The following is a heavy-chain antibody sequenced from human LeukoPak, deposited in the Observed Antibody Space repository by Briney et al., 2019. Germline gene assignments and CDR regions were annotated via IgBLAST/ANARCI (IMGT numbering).Heavy chain of an antibody. CDR1: GYTFTSYY. D-gene: IGHD1-26*01. J-gene: IGHJ3*02. V-gene: IGHV1-46*01. CDR3: ARGSIVGAKTLGFGAFDI. Sequence: ASVKVSCKASGYTFTSYYMHWVRQAPGQGLEWMGIINPSGGSTSYAQKFQGRVTMTRDTSTSTVYMELSSLRSEDTAVYYCARGSIVGAKTLGFGAFDIWGQGTMVTVSP. CDR2: INPSGGST.